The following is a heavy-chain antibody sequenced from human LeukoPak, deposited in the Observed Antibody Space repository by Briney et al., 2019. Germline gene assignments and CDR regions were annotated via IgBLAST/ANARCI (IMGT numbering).Heavy chain of an antibody. CDR1: GFSFSRYD. CDR2: MRYDGSNK. CDR3: AKDRLTEDILTGYYY. V-gene: IGHV3-30*02. J-gene: IGHJ4*02. Sequence: GGSLRLSCAASGFSFSRYDIHWVRQAPGKGLEWVAFMRYDGSNKNYADSVKGRFTISRDNFMSTVYLQMNSLRAEDTAVYYCAKDRLTEDILTGYYYWGQGTLVTVSS. D-gene: IGHD3-9*01.